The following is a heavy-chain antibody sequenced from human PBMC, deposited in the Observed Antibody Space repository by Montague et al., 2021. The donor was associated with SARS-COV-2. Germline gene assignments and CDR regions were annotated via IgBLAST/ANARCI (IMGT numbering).Heavy chain of an antibody. CDR3: ARHGPFVVVTAIHDTFDI. CDR2: IYYSGST. CDR1: GGSISTYY. V-gene: IGHV4-59*08. J-gene: IGHJ3*02. D-gene: IGHD2-21*02. Sequence: TLSLTCTVSGGSISTYYWSWIRQPPGKGLEWIGYIYYSGSTNYNPSLKSRVTISVDTSKNQFSLKLSSVTAADTAVYYCARHGPFVVVTAIHDTFDIWGQGTMATVSS.